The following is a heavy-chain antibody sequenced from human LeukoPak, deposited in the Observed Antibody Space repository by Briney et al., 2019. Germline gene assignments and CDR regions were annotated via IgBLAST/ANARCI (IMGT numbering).Heavy chain of an antibody. CDR2: INTNTGNP. CDR1: GYTFTSYY. J-gene: IGHJ5*02. D-gene: IGHD3-3*01. CDR3: ARGILRFLEWLPRRGWFDP. V-gene: IGHV7-4-1*02. Sequence: ASVKVSCKASGYTFTSYYMHWVRQAPGQGLEWMGWINTNTGNPTYAQGFTGRFVFSLDTSVSTAYLQISSLKAEDTAVYYCARGILRFLEWLPRRGWFDPWGQGTLVTVSS.